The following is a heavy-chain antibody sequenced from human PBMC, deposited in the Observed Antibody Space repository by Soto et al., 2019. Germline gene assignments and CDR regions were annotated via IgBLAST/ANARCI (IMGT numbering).Heavy chain of an antibody. Sequence: QVQLQESGPGLVKPSQTLSLTCTVSGGSISSGGYYWSWIRQHPGKGLEWIGYIYYSGSTYYNPSLKSRVTISVDTSNNQFSLKLSSVTSADTAVYYCARGVTMVRGVIHTPYFDYWGQGTLVTLSS. CDR3: ARGVTMVRGVIHTPYFDY. D-gene: IGHD3-10*01. CDR2: IYYSGST. CDR1: GGSISSGGYY. V-gene: IGHV4-31*03. J-gene: IGHJ4*02.